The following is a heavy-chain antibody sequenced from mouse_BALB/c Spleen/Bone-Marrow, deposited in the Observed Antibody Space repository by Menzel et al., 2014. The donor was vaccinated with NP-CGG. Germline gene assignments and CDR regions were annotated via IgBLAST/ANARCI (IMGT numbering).Heavy chain of an antibody. CDR3: AKEGRRSYGSSGYALDY. D-gene: IGHD1-1*01. CDR2: ICPDGSI. J-gene: IGHJ4*01. V-gene: IGHV2-9*02. CDR1: EFSLSSYV. Sequence: QVQLKESGPGLVAPSQSLSITCTASEFSLSSYVVHWVRQPPGKGLEWLGLICPDGSINYNSALMSRLSNSKDNSKSQVFLKMKSLQNGDTAVYYCAKEGRRSYGSSGYALDYWGQGTSVTVSS.